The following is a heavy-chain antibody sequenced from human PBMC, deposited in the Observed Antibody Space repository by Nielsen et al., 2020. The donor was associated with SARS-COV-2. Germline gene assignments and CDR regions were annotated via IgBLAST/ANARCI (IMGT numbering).Heavy chain of an antibody. CDR2: VNYRGGT. Sequence: SETLSLTCTVSGGSISSGGYYWSWIRQPPGKGLEWIGEVNYRGGTNYNPSLKSRVTISVDTSKNQFSLKLSSVTAADTAVYYCARLVDRSSMVRGAYYFDYWGQGTLVTVSS. CDR1: GGSISSGGYY. J-gene: IGHJ4*02. CDR3: ARLVDRSSMVRGAYYFDY. V-gene: IGHV4-39*01. D-gene: IGHD3-10*01.